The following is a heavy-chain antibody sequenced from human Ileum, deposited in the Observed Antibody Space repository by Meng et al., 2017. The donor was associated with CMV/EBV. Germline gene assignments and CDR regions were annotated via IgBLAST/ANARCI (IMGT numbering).Heavy chain of an antibody. CDR2: IYSSGTT. D-gene: IGHD6-19*01. J-gene: IGHJ5*02. Sequence: LQWQESGPGLVKPSETLSLICSFSGGPISSGIYYWGWIRQPPGKGLEWIGSIYSSGTTFHNSSLKSRVSISVDTSKNQFSLTLNSVTAADTAVYYCARGAGWFDPWGQGTLVTVSS. V-gene: IGHV4-39*07. CDR1: GGPISSGIYY. CDR3: ARGAGWFDP.